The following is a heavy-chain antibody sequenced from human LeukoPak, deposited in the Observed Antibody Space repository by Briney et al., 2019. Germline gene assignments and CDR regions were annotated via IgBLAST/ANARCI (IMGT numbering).Heavy chain of an antibody. V-gene: IGHV4-59*12. CDR2: IYYSGST. J-gene: IGHJ4*02. D-gene: IGHD4-17*01. Sequence: SETLSLTCTVSGGSISSYYWSWIRQPPGKGLEWIGYIYYSGSTNYNPSLKSRVTMSVDTSKNQFSLKLSSVTAADTAVYYCARDPGDYAPDYWGQGTLVTVSS. CDR1: GGSISSYY. CDR3: ARDPGDYAPDY.